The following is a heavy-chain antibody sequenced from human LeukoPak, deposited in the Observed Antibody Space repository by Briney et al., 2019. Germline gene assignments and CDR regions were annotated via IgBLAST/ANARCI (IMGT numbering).Heavy chain of an antibody. Sequence: PSETLSLTCIVSGGSISSGDYYWSWIRQPPGKGLEWIGYIYYSGSTYYNPSLKSRVTISVDTSKNQFSLKLSFVTDTDTAVYYCARMTDIVATITFDYWGQGTLVTVSS. J-gene: IGHJ4*02. V-gene: IGHV4-30-4*01. CDR1: GGSISSGDYY. CDR2: IYYSGST. CDR3: ARMTDIVATITFDY. D-gene: IGHD5-12*01.